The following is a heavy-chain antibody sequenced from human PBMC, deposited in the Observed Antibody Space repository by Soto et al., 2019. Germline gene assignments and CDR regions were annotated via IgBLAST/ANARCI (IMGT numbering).Heavy chain of an antibody. CDR1: GFTFSSYG. D-gene: IGHD6-19*01. J-gene: IGHJ4*02. CDR3: ARDGHGSGGSEVDY. V-gene: IGHV3-33*01. CDR2: IWYDGSNK. Sequence: QVQLVESGGGVVQPGRSLRLSCAASGFTFSSYGMHWVRQAPGKGLEWVAVIWYDGSNKYYADSVKGRFTISRDNSKNTLYLQRNGLRAEDTAVYYCARDGHGSGGSEVDYWGQGTLVTVSS.